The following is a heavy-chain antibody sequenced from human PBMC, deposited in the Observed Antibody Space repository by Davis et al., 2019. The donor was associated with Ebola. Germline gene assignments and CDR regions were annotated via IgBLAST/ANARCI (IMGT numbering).Heavy chain of an antibody. CDR1: GYTSSNYG. V-gene: IGHV1-18*01. Sequence: AASVKVSCKASGYTSSNYGISWVRQAPGLGLEWMGRISAYDGSTNYAQKLQRRVTVTTDTSATTAYMEVRGLTSDDTAVYVCERSQSTSWYGLFDYWGQGTLVTVSS. J-gene: IGHJ4*02. CDR2: ISAYDGST. CDR3: ERSQSTSWYGLFDY. D-gene: IGHD6-13*01.